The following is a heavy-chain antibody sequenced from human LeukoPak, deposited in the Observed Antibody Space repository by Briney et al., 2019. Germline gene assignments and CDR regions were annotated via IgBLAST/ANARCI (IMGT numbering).Heavy chain of an antibody. D-gene: IGHD2/OR15-2a*01. Sequence: SETLSLTCTVSCVSISSGGYYWSWLRQHPGKGLEWIGYIYYSGSTYYNPSLKSRVTISVDTSKNQFSLKLSSVTAADTAVYYCASSTPYYYYYGMDVWGQGTTVTVSS. J-gene: IGHJ6*02. CDR2: IYYSGST. CDR3: ASSTPYYYYYGMDV. CDR1: CVSISSGGYY. V-gene: IGHV4-31*03.